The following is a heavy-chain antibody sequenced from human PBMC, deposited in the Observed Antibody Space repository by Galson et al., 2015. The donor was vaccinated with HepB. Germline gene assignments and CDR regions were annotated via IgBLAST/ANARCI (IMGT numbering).Heavy chain of an antibody. J-gene: IGHJ4*02. D-gene: IGHD3-3*01. CDR1: GFTFSTYS. V-gene: IGHV3-48*04. Sequence: SLRLSCAASGFTFSTYSMNWVRQAPGKGLEWVAFITRTSNTIYYADAVKGRFTIPRDNAKNSLYLQMNSLRAEDTAVYCCARFGGNHLTYYFDYWGQGTLVTVSS. CDR3: ARFGGNHLTYYFDY. CDR2: ITRTSNTI.